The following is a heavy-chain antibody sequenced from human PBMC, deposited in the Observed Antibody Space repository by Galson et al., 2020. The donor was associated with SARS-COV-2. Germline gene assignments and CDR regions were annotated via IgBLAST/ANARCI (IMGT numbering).Heavy chain of an antibody. CDR1: GYSFTSYW. CDR3: ASTMNGGTDYGDYGGFGY. D-gene: IGHD4-17*01. J-gene: IGHJ4*02. V-gene: IGHV5-51*01. Sequence: KVSCKGSGYSFTSYWIGWVRQMPGKGLEWMGIIYPGDSDTRYSPSFQGQVTISADKSISTAYLQWSSLKASDTAMYYCASTMNGGTDYGDYGGFGYWGQGTLVTVSS. CDR2: IYPGDSDT.